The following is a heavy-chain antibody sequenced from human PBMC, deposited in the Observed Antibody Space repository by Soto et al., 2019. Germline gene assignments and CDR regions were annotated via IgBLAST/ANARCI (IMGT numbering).Heavy chain of an antibody. Sequence: SVKVSCKASGYTFTGYYMHWVRQAPGQGLEWMGGIIPIFGTANYAQKFQGRVTITADKSTSTAYMELSSLRSEDTAVYYCARERGYSYGTGGAFDIWGQGTMVTVSS. CDR3: ARERGYSYGTGGAFDI. CDR2: IIPIFGTA. V-gene: IGHV1-69*06. CDR1: GYTFTGYY. J-gene: IGHJ3*02. D-gene: IGHD5-18*01.